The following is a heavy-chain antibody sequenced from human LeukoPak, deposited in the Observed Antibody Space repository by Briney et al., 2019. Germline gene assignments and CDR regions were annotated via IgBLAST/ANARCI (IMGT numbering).Heavy chain of an antibody. D-gene: IGHD2-15*01. CDR3: ARDRSSGGLAGNWFDP. CDR1: GGTFSSYA. J-gene: IGHJ5*02. Sequence: SVKVSCKASGGTFSSYAISWVRQAPGQGLEWMGGIIPIFGTANYAQKFQGRVTITADESTSTAYMELSSLRSEDTAVYYCARDRSSGGLAGNWFDPWGQGTLVTVSS. V-gene: IGHV1-69*13. CDR2: IIPIFGTA.